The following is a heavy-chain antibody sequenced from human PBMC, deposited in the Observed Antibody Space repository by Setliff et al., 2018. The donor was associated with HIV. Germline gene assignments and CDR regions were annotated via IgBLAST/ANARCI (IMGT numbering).Heavy chain of an antibody. V-gene: IGHV1-3*01. D-gene: IGHD3-22*01. Sequence: ASVKVSCKASGYTFTNYAILWVRQAPGRGLEWMGWINAGNGDTKYSQNFQGRVTITTDTSATTVYMELRSLGSEDTAVYYCTRERTFYYTGSDYYLDYWGQGTLVTVSS. CDR2: INAGNGDT. CDR3: TRERTFYYTGSDYYLDY. CDR1: GYTFTNYA. J-gene: IGHJ4*02.